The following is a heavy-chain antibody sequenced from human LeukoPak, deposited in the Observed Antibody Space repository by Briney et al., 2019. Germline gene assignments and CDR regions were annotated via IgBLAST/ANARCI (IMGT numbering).Heavy chain of an antibody. CDR2: ISYDGSNK. CDR1: GFTFSSYA. V-gene: IGHV3-30-3*01. D-gene: IGHD3-22*01. CDR3: ARDNYYDSSGYLAY. J-gene: IGHJ4*02. Sequence: PGRSLRLSCAPSGFTFSSYAMHWVRQAPGKGLEWVAVISYDGSNKYYADSVKGRFTISRDNSKNTQYLQMNSLRAEDTAVYYCARDNYYDSSGYLAYWGQGTLATVSS.